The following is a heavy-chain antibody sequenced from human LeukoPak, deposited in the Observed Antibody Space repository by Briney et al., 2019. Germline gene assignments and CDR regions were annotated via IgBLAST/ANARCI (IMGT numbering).Heavy chain of an antibody. V-gene: IGHV1-69*05. CDR1: GYTFTSYG. CDR2: IIPIFGTA. CDR3: ARGAWYSSGPMYYYYMDV. D-gene: IGHD6-25*01. Sequence: ASVKVSCKASGYTFTSYGISWVRQAPGQGLEWMGGIIPIFGTANYAQKFQGRVTITTDESTSTAYMELSSLRSEDTAVHYCARGAWYSSGPMYYYYMDVWGKGTTVTVSS. J-gene: IGHJ6*03.